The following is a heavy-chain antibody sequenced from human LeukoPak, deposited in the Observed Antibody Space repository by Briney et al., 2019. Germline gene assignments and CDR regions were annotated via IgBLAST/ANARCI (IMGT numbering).Heavy chain of an antibody. CDR2: IKQDGSEK. CDR1: GFTFSSYW. J-gene: IGHJ5*02. Sequence: PGGSLRLSCAASGFTFSSYWMSWVRQAPGKGLEWVANIKQDGSEKYYVDSVKGRFTISRDNAKNSLYLQMNSLRAEDTAVYYCARGHKTLKYSRQNWFDPWGQGTLVTVSS. V-gene: IGHV3-7*01. D-gene: IGHD6-6*01. CDR3: ARGHKTLKYSRQNWFDP.